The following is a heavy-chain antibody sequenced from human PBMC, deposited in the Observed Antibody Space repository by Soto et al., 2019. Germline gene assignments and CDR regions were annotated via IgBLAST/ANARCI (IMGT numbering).Heavy chain of an antibody. V-gene: IGHV3-30*18. D-gene: IGHD2-15*01. Sequence: QVQLVESGGGVVQPGRSLRLSCAASGFTFSSYGMHWVRQAPGKGLEWVAVISYDGSNKYYVDSVKGRFTISRDNSKNTLYLQMNSLRAEDTAVYYCAKEKGVDCSGGSCYSWWPENDYWGQGTLVTVSS. CDR1: GFTFSSYG. J-gene: IGHJ4*02. CDR3: AKEKGVDCSGGSCYSWWPENDY. CDR2: ISYDGSNK.